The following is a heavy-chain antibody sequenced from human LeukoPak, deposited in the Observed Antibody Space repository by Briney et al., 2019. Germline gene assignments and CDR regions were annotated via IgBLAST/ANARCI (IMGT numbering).Heavy chain of an antibody. J-gene: IGHJ3*02. CDR2: ISVYNGNT. CDR3: ARQNRGLERNGAFDI. Sequence: ASVKGSCKASGYTFTNYGISWVRQAPGQGLEWMAWISVYNGNTNYAQKLQGRVTMTTDTSTSTAYMELRTLKSDDTAMYYCARQNRGLERNGAFDIWGQGTMVTVSS. V-gene: IGHV1-18*01. CDR1: GYTFTNYG. D-gene: IGHD1-14*01.